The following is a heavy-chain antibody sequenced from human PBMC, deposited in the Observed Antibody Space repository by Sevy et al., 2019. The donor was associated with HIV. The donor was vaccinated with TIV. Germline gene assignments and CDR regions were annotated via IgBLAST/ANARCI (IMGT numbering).Heavy chain of an antibody. J-gene: IGHJ4*02. CDR3: ARQGTRGTNWFDY. Sequence: SETLSLTCAVSGYSISSGYYRGWIRQPPGKGLEWIGSIYHSGSTYYNPSLKSRVTISVDTSKNQFSLKLSSVTAADTAVYYCARQGTRGTNWFDYWGQRTLVTVSS. V-gene: IGHV4-38-2*01. D-gene: IGHD3-10*01. CDR1: GYSISSGYY. CDR2: IYHSGST.